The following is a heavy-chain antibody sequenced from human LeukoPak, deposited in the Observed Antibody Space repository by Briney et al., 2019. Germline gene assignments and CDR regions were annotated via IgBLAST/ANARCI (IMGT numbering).Heavy chain of an antibody. CDR2: INPNSGGT. J-gene: IGHJ4*01. V-gene: IGHV1-2*02. CDR3: ARAPALYIVVVVAATLFDY. CDR1: GYTFTGYY. D-gene: IGHD2-15*01. Sequence: ASVKVSCKASGYTFTGYYMHWVRQAPGQGLEWMGWINPNSGGTNYAQKFQGRVTMTRDTSISTAYMELSRLRSDDTAVYKCARAPALYIVVVVAATLFDYWGQGTLVTVSS.